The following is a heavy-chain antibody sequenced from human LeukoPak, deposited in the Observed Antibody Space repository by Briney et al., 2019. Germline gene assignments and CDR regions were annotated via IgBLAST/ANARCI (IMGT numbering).Heavy chain of an antibody. CDR3: AREGPRGNSQFDY. D-gene: IGHD2/OR15-2a*01. CDR1: GFTFSNYP. CDR2: IWYDGSNK. Sequence: GGSLRLSCEASGFTFSNYPMSWVRQAPGKGLEWVALIWYDGSNKYYADSVKGRLTISRDNSKNTLYLQMNSLRAEDTAVYYCAREGPRGNSQFDYWGQGTLVTVSS. J-gene: IGHJ4*02. V-gene: IGHV3-33*08.